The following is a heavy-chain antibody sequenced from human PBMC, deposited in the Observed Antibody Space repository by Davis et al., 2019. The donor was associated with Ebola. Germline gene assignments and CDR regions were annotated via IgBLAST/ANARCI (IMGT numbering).Heavy chain of an antibody. V-gene: IGHV3-9*01. CDR2: ISWNSGSI. CDR3: AKGRYTVTTGPDY. Sequence: SLKIPCAASGFTFDDYAMHWVRQAPGKGLEWVSGISWNSGSIGYADSVKGRFTISRDNAKNSLYLQMNSLRAEDTALYYCAKGRYTVTTGPDYWGQGTLVTVSS. J-gene: IGHJ4*02. CDR1: GFTFDDYA. D-gene: IGHD4-17*01.